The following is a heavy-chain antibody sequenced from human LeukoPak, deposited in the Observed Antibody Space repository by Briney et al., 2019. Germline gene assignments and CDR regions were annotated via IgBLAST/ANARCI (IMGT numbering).Heavy chain of an antibody. Sequence: AASVKVSCKASGYTFTGYYMHWVRQAPGQGLEWMGWINPNSGGTNYAQKFQGRVTMTRDTSISTAYMELSRLRSDDTAVYYCARETSHDSSGYYPNWFDPWGQGTLVTVSS. V-gene: IGHV1-2*02. CDR1: GYTFTGYY. D-gene: IGHD3-22*01. CDR2: INPNSGGT. J-gene: IGHJ5*02. CDR3: ARETSHDSSGYYPNWFDP.